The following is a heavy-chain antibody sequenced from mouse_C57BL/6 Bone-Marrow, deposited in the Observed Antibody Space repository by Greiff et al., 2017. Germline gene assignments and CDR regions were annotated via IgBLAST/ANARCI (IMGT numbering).Heavy chain of an antibody. CDR1: GYSITSGYY. J-gene: IGHJ4*01. D-gene: IGHD1-1*01. V-gene: IGHV3-6*01. CDR3: ARGDYYGSSPYAMDY. CDR2: ISYDGSN. Sequence: EVHLVESGPGLVKPSQSLSLTCSVTGYSITSGYYWNWIRQFPGNKLEWMGYISYDGSNNYNPSLKNRISITRDTSKNQFFLKLNSVTTEDTATYYCARGDYYGSSPYAMDYWGQGTSVTVSS.